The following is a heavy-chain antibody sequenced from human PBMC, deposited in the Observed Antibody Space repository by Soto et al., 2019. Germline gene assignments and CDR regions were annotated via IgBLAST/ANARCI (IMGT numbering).Heavy chain of an antibody. Sequence: GGSLRLSCSASRLTFGGYAMSWVRQAPGKGLEWVSGITGNAANTVYADSVKGRFTISRDNSKNALYLQLNSLRAEDTAVYFCAKAARDCGGDCYSSYFDSWGQGALVTVSS. CDR2: ITGNAANT. CDR3: AKAARDCGGDCYSSYFDS. V-gene: IGHV3-23*01. CDR1: RLTFGGYA. D-gene: IGHD2-21*02. J-gene: IGHJ4*02.